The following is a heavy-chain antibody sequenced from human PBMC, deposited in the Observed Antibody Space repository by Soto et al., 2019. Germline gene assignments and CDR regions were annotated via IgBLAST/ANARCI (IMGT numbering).Heavy chain of an antibody. CDR3: NTDPWALFGVGALTYRQVDY. CDR2: IKSITHGGTT. Sequence: EVQLVESGGGLVKPGGSLRLSCAAAGCTFTNAWMNWVRQAPGKWLEWDGRIKSITHGGTTDYAAPVKGRFTISRDDSKNTLYLQMHSLRTEDTAFYYWNTDPWALFGVGALTYRQVDYWGQGTLVTVSS. CDR1: GCTFTNAW. V-gene: IGHV3-15*01. J-gene: IGHJ4*02. D-gene: IGHD3-3*01.